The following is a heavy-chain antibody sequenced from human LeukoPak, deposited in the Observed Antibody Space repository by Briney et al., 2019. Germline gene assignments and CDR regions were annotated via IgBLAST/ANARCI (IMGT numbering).Heavy chain of an antibody. V-gene: IGHV3-23*01. J-gene: IGHJ4*02. CDR3: AKPYCSGGSCYS. CDR2: ISGSGGST. D-gene: IGHD2-15*01. Sequence: GGSLRLSCAASGFTFSSYAMSWVRQAPGKGLEWVSAISGSGGSTYYADSVKGRFTIPRDNSKNTLYLQMNSLRAEDTAVYYCAKPYCSGGSCYSWGQGTLVTVSS. CDR1: GFTFSSYA.